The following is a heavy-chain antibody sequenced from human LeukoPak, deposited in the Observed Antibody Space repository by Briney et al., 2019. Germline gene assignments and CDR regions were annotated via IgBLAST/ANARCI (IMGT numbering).Heavy chain of an antibody. CDR3: ARSPNCGGDCS. Sequence: GGSLRLSCAVSGFTFSGYWMHWVRQAPGKGLVWVSRVNSDGSSTTYADSVKGRFTISRDNAKNTLYLQMNSLRAEDTAVYYCARSPNCGGDCSWGQGTLVTVSS. D-gene: IGHD2-21*02. CDR1: GFTFSGYW. CDR2: VNSDGSST. V-gene: IGHV3-74*03. J-gene: IGHJ5*02.